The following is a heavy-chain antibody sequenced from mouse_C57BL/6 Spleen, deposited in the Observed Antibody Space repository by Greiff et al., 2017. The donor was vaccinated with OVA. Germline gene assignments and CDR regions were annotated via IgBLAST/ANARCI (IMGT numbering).Heavy chain of an antibody. CDR2: INHNNGGT. D-gene: IGHD1-1*01. Sequence: VQLQQSGPELVKPGASVKISCKASGYTFTDYYMNWVKQSPGKSLEWIGDINHNNGGTSYNQKFKGKATLTVNKSSSTAYMELRSLTSEDSAVYYCARSYARSYGSSYNYAMDYWGQGTSVTVSS. CDR1: GYTFTDYY. J-gene: IGHJ4*01. V-gene: IGHV1-26*01. CDR3: ARSYARSYGSSYNYAMDY.